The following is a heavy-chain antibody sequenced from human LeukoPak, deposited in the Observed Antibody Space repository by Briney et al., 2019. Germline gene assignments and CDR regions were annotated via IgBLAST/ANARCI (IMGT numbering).Heavy chain of an antibody. J-gene: IGHJ4*02. CDR2: FSWNSGSI. D-gene: IGHD1-26*01. Sequence: PGGSLRLSCAASGFTFDDYAMHWVRQAPGKGLEWVSGFSWNSGSIGYADSVKGRFTISRDNAKNSLYLQMNSLRAEDTALYYCAKDIGSRGSYDAFDYRGQGTLVTVSS. CDR3: AKDIGSRGSYDAFDY. V-gene: IGHV3-9*01. CDR1: GFTFDDYA.